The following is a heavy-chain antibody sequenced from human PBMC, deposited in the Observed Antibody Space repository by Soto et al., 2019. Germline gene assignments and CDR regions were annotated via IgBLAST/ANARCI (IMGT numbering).Heavy chain of an antibody. Sequence: QLQLQESGSGLVKPSQTLSLTCAVSGGSISSGGYSWSWIRQPPGKGLEWIGYMYHSGSTSYNPSLNSRVTISIDRSKNQFSLKLSSVTAAHTAVYYFATVPHYWAQGMLVTVSS. J-gene: IGHJ4*02. CDR1: GGSISSGGYS. D-gene: IGHD2-2*01. CDR3: ATVPHY. CDR2: MYHSGST. V-gene: IGHV4-30-2*01.